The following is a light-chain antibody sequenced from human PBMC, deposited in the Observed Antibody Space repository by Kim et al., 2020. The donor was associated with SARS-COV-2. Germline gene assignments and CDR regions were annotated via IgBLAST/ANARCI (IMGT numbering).Light chain of an antibody. J-gene: IGLJ1*01. Sequence: QLVLTQSPSASASLGASVKLTCTLSSGHSSYAIAWHQQQPEKGPRYLMKVNSDGSHSKGDGIPDGFSGSSSGAERYLTISSLQSEDEADYYCQTWGTGIPYVFGTGTKVTVL. CDR1: SGHSSYA. CDR2: VNSDGSH. CDR3: QTWGTGIPYV. V-gene: IGLV4-69*01.